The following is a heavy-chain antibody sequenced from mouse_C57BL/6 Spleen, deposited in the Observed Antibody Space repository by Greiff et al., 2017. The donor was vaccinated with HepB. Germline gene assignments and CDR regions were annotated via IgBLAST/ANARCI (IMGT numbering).Heavy chain of an antibody. V-gene: IGHV14-4*01. CDR1: GFNIKDDY. Sequence: EVQLQQSGAELVRPGASVKLSCTASGFNIKDDYMHWVKQRPEQGLEWIGWIDPENGDTEYDSKFQSKATITADTSSNTAYLQLSSLTSEDTAVYYCTTDYSNAWFAYWGQGTLVTVSA. D-gene: IGHD2-5*01. CDR3: TTDYSNAWFAY. J-gene: IGHJ3*01. CDR2: IDPENGDT.